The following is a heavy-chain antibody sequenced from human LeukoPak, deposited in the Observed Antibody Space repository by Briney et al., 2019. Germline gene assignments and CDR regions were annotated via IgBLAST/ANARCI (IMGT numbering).Heavy chain of an antibody. D-gene: IGHD6-13*01. CDR1: RFTFSSYA. V-gene: IGHV3-23*01. Sequence: GGSLRLSCAASRFTFSSYAMSWVRQAPGKGLEWVSAISGSGGSTYYADSVKGRFTISRDNSKNTLYLQMNSLRAEDTAVYYCAKDQQQLVLIHDYWGQGTLVTVSS. CDR3: AKDQQQLVLIHDY. CDR2: ISGSGGST. J-gene: IGHJ4*02.